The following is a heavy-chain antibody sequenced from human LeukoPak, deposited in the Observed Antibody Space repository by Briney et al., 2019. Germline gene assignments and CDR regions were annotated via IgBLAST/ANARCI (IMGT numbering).Heavy chain of an antibody. V-gene: IGHV4-59*01. D-gene: IGHD1-26*01. J-gene: IGHJ4*02. CDR1: GDSISSYY. CDR2: IYYSGST. Sequence: SETLSLTCTVSGDSISSYYWSWIRQPPGKGLEWIGYIYYSGSTNHNPSLKSRVTISVDTSKNQFSLKLSSVTAADTAVYYCARRRPDSGSYYRYYFDYSGQGTLVTVSS. CDR3: ARRRPDSGSYYRYYFDY.